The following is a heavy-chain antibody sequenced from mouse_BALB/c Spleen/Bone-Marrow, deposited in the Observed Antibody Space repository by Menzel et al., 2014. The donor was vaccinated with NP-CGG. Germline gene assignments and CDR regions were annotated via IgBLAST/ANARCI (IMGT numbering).Heavy chain of an antibody. V-gene: IGHV1-67*01. CDR2: ISTYNGNT. CDR3: ARSTMITTYAMDY. D-gene: IGHD2-4*01. J-gene: IGHJ4*01. Sequence: LVESGPELVRPGVSVKISCKGSGYTFTDYAMHWVKQSHAKSLEWIGVISTYNGNTNYNQKFKGKATMTVDKSSSTAYMELARLTSEDSAIYYCARSTMITTYAMDYWGQGTSVTVSS. CDR1: GYTFTDYA.